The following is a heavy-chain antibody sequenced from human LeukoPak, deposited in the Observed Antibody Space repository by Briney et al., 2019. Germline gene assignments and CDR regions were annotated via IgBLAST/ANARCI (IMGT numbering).Heavy chain of an antibody. CDR3: AKDSRKAVRLLPVAGGYYFDY. CDR2: ISGSGGST. J-gene: IGHJ4*02. D-gene: IGHD2-15*01. Sequence: GGSLRLSCAASGFTFSSYAMSWVRQAPGKGLEWVSAISGSGGSTYYADSVKGRFTISRDNSKNTLCLQMNSLRAEDTAVYYCAKDSRKAVRLLPVAGGYYFDYWGQGTLVTVSS. CDR1: GFTFSSYA. V-gene: IGHV3-23*01.